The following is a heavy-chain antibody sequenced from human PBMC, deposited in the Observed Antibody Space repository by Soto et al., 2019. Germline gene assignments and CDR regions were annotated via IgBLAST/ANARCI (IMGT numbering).Heavy chain of an antibody. CDR3: ASGASRWYPYFFDS. CDR1: EGTFNSYA. D-gene: IGHD6-13*01. CDR2: ISPYYNTL. J-gene: IGHJ4*02. Sequence: QAQVVQSGAEVRKPGSSVKLSCKASEGTFNSYAIAWVRQAPGQGLEWMGGISPYYNTLNYAQKFQDRVTITADDSTNTVYMELSSMRSDDKAVYFCASGASRWYPYFFDSWAQGTLVTVSS. V-gene: IGHV1-69*01.